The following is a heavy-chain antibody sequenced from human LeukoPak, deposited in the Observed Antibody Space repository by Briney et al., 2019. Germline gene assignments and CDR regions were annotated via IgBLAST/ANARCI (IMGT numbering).Heavy chain of an antibody. V-gene: IGHV3-21*01. CDR3: ARVGGRGGYCSGGSCYYFDY. Sequence: GASLRLSCAASGFTFSSYSMNWVRQAPGKGLEWVSSISSSSSYIYYADSVKGRFTISRDNAKNSLYLQMNSLRAEDTAVYYCARVGGRGGYCSGGSCYYFDYWGQGTLVTVSS. CDR1: GFTFSSYS. D-gene: IGHD2-15*01. J-gene: IGHJ4*02. CDR2: ISSSSSYI.